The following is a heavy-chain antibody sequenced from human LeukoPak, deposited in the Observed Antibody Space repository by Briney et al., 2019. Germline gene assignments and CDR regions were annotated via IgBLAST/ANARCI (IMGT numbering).Heavy chain of an antibody. J-gene: IGHJ5*02. CDR2: IYYSGST. CDR3: ARDIISLGIVVVPAASNWFDP. D-gene: IGHD2-2*03. Sequence: SETLSLTCTVSGGSISSSSYYWGWIRQPPGKGLEWIGSIYYSGSTYYNPSLKSRVTISVDTSKNQFSLKLSSVTAADTAVYYCARDIISLGIVVVPAASNWFDPWGQGTLVTVSS. V-gene: IGHV4-39*07. CDR1: GGSISSSSYY.